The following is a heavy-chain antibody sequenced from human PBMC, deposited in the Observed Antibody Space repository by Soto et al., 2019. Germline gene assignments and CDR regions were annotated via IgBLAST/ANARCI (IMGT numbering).Heavy chain of an antibody. J-gene: IGHJ4*02. V-gene: IGHV3-23*01. Sequence: EVQLLDSGGGLVQPGGSLRLSCAASGFTFGNYAMNWVRQAPGKGLEWVSTVSGSGAVTYYADCVKGRFTISRDNSKNTLYLQMNSLRAEDTAIYFCATLPASLKTFDYWGQGTLVTVSS. CDR3: ATLPASLKTFDY. CDR1: GFTFGNYA. D-gene: IGHD2-2*01. CDR2: VSGSGAVT.